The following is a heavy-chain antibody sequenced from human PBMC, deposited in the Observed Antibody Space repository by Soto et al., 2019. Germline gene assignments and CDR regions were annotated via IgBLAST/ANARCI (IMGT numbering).Heavy chain of an antibody. V-gene: IGHV1-8*01. CDR1: VYTFTSSD. J-gene: IGHJ6*02. D-gene: IGHD1-1*01. Sequence: ASVKVSCKASVYTFTSSDINWARQATGQGLERMGRRNPNSGNTGYAQKLQGRVTMTRNTYISKAYMELISLRSEDTAVYYCARSQGLVRWGGYYYGMDVSGQGTSVTVSS. CDR3: ARSQGLVRWGGYYYGMDV. CDR2: RNPNSGNT.